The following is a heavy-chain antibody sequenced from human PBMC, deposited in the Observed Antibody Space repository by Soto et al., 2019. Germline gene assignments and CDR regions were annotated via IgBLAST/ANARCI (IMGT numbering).Heavy chain of an antibody. Sequence: SETLSLTSTVSGGSFKGASYSWSWIRQPPGKGLEWIGYVYHTGRTSYNPSLKSRVSISMDTSKNQFSLNLDSVTAADTAVYFCARDFAYFDSWGQGTLVTVSS. CDR3: ARDFAYFDS. J-gene: IGHJ4*02. D-gene: IGHD3-3*01. V-gene: IGHV4-61*01. CDR1: GGSFKGASYS. CDR2: VYHTGRT.